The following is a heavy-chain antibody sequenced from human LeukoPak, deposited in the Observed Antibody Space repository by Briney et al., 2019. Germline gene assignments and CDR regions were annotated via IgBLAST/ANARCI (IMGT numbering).Heavy chain of an antibody. CDR2: INPSGGST. J-gene: IGHJ6*01. CDR1: GYTFTSYY. V-gene: IGHV1-46*01. CDR3: ARGPAAIGGYYYYYGMDV. Sequence: ASVKVSCKASGYTFTSYYKHWVRQAPGQGLEWMGIINPSGGSTSYAQKFQGRVTMTRDTSTSTVYMELSSLRSEDTAVYYCARGPAAIGGYYYYYGMDVWGKGPRSPSPQ. D-gene: IGHD2-2*01.